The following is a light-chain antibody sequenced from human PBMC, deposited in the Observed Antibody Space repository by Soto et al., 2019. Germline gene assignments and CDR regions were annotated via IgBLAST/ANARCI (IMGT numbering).Light chain of an antibody. CDR2: GAS. CDR3: QYSGTSPKP. Sequence: ESGLTQSQGTLWWSPGQRATLSGRASQSVSSTYLAWYRHKHGQAPRLLMYGASSRAAGIPDRFSVSVSGTDGTITISRLETEDGSVYDCQYSGTSPKPFGQGTKVDIK. CDR1: QSVSSTY. J-gene: IGKJ1*01. V-gene: IGKV3-20*01.